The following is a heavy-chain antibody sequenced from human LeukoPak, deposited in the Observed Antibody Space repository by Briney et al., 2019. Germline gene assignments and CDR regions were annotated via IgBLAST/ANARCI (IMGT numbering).Heavy chain of an antibody. Sequence: PGRSLRLSCAASGFTFSSYGIHWVRQAPGKGLEWVAVISYDGSNQYYAESVKGRFTISRDNSKNTLYLQMNSLRAEDTAVYYCAKVGVGQQPVRGYFDYWGQGTLVTVSS. J-gene: IGHJ4*02. CDR3: AKVGVGQQPVRGYFDY. CDR2: ISYDGSNQ. CDR1: GFTFSSYG. D-gene: IGHD6-13*01. V-gene: IGHV3-30*18.